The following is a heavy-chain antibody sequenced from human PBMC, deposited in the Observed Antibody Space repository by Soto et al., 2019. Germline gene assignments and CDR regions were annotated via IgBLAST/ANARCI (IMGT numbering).Heavy chain of an antibody. J-gene: IGHJ4*01. Sequence: PWGSLRLSCSASGFTCDSPYSHGISWVRQSPGKGPEWVSTISSNGANTHYAESVKGRFTISKDASRNTVHLHMNSLRAEDTATYFCVSWVSAHFDYWGHGTPVTVSS. V-gene: IGHV3-23*01. CDR1: GFTCDSPYSHG. CDR3: VSWVSAHFDY. D-gene: IGHD2-8*01. CDR2: ISSNGANT.